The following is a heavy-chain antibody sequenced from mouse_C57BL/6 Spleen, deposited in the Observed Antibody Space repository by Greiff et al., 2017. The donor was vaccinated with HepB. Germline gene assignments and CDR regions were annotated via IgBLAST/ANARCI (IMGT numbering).Heavy chain of an antibody. D-gene: IGHD3-3*01. CDR2: IRSKSSNYAT. V-gene: IGHV10-3*01. J-gene: IGHJ4*01. CDR3: VRDHGGQLDYAMDY. CDR1: GFTFNTYA. Sequence: DVQLVESGGGLVQPKGSLKLSCAASGFTFNTYAMHWVRQAPGKGLEWVARIRSKSSNYATYYADSVKDRFTISRDDSQSMLYLQMNNLKTEDTAMYYCVRDHGGQLDYAMDYWGQGTSVTVSS.